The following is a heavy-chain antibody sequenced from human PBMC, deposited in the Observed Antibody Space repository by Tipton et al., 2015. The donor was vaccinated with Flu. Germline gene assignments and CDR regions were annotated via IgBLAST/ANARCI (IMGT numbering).Heavy chain of an antibody. D-gene: IGHD3-3*01. CDR2: IIPIFGTA. J-gene: IGHJ3*02. Sequence: SGAEVKKPGSSVKVSCKASGGTFSSYAISWVRQAPGQGLEWMGGIIPIFGTANYAQKFQGRVTITADKSTSTAYMELSSLRSEDTAVYYCARGITIWGQTSLMGAFDIWGQGTMVTVSS. V-gene: IGHV1-69*06. CDR3: ARGITIWGQTSLMGAFDI. CDR1: GGTFSSYA.